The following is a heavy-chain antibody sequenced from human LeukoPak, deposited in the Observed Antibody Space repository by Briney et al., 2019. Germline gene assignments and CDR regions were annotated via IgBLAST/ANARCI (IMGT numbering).Heavy chain of an antibody. J-gene: IGHJ4*02. CDR3: ATDVPAASIFGY. Sequence: GGSLRLSCAASGXTFSTYWMHWVRQAPGTGLVWVSLISSDGSNTNYADSVKGRFTISRDNATNTLYLRMNSLRAEDTAVYYCATDVPAASIFGYWGQGTLVTVSS. V-gene: IGHV3-74*01. CDR1: GXTFSTYW. CDR2: ISSDGSNT. D-gene: IGHD2-2*01.